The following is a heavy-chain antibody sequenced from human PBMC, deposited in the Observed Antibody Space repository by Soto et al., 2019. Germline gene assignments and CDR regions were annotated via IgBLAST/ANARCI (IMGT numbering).Heavy chain of an antibody. J-gene: IGHJ5*02. V-gene: IGHV4-30-4*01. Sequence: SETLSLTCTVSGGSISSGDYYWSWIRQPPGKGLEWIGYIYYSGSTYYNPSLKSRVTISVDTSKNQFSLKLSSVTAADTAVYYCARRSLGVRGPDWFDPWGRGTLVTVSS. CDR3: ARRSLGVRGPDWFDP. D-gene: IGHD3-10*01. CDR2: IYYSGST. CDR1: GGSISSGDYY.